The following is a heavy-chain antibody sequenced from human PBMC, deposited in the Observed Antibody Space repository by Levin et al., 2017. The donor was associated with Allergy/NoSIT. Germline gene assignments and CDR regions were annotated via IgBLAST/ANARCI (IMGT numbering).Heavy chain of an antibody. V-gene: IGHV1-69*01. CDR2: IIPIFGTT. CDR1: GGTVSSYA. J-gene: IGHJ6*02. D-gene: IGHD4-17*01. Sequence: GGSLRLSCKASGGTVSSYAISWVRQAPGQGLEWMGGIIPIFGTTNYAQRFQDRVSITADESTSTAYMDLSSLRSEDTAIYYCARGDYGVGGNFQYYSMDVWGQGTTVTVSS. CDR3: ARGDYGVGGNFQYYSMDV.